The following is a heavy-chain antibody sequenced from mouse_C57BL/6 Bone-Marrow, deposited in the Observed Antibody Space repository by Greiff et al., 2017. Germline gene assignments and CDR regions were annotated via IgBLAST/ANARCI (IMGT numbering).Heavy chain of an antibody. D-gene: IGHD1-1*01. CDR3: ARGGVVATFDYYCDY. V-gene: IGHV5-17*01. CDR1: GFTFSDYG. Sequence: EVQVVESGGGLVKPGGSLKLSCAASGFTFSDYGMHWVRQAPEKGLEWVAYISSGSSTIYYADTVKGRFTISRDNAKNTLFLQMTSLRSEDTAMYYCARGGVVATFDYYCDYWGQGTTLTVSS. CDR2: ISSGSSTI. J-gene: IGHJ2*01.